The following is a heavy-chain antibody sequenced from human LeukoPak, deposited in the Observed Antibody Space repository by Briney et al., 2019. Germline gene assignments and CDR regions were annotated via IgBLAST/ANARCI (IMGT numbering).Heavy chain of an antibody. V-gene: IGHV4-34*01. CDR3: ARRLRIAVAGNNWFDP. J-gene: IGHJ5*02. D-gene: IGHD6-19*01. CDR2: INHSGST. Sequence: SETLSLTCAVYGGSFSGYYWSWIRQPPGKGLEWIGEINHSGSTNYNPSLKSRVTISVDTSKNQFSLKLSSVTAADTAVYYCARRLRIAVAGNNWFDPWGQGTLVTVSS. CDR1: GGSFSGYY.